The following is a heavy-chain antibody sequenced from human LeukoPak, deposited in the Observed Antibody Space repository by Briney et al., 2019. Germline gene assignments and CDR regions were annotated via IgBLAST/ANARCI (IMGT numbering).Heavy chain of an antibody. CDR2: ISYDGSNK. CDR3: ARGDWRPVDTMIVVPGGFDP. D-gene: IGHD3-22*01. Sequence: GGSLRLSCAASGFTFSSYAMHWVRQAPGKGLEWVAVISYDGSNKYYADSVKGRFTISRDNSKNTLYLQTNSLRAEDTAVYYCARGDWRPVDTMIVVPGGFDPWGQGTLVTVSS. J-gene: IGHJ5*02. CDR1: GFTFSSYA. V-gene: IGHV3-30-3*01.